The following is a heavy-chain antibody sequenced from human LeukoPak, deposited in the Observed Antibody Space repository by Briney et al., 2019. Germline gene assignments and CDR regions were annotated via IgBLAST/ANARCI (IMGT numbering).Heavy chain of an antibody. Sequence: SETLSLTCTVSGGSISSRSYYWGWIRQPPGKGLEWIGSIYYSGSTYYNPSLKSRVTISVDTSKNQFSLKLSSVTAADTAVYYCARVTRGWIQLWFALDYYGMDVWGQGTTVTVSS. CDR1: GGSISSRSYY. CDR3: ARVTRGWIQLWFALDYYGMDV. V-gene: IGHV4-39*01. CDR2: IYYSGST. D-gene: IGHD5-18*01. J-gene: IGHJ6*02.